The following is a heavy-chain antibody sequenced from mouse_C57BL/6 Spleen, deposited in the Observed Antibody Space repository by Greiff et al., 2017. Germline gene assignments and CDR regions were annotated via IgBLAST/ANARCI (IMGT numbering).Heavy chain of an antibody. J-gene: IGHJ4*01. CDR2: IDPSDSET. Sequence: QVQLQQPGAELVRPGSSVKLSCKASGYTFTSYWMHWVKQRPIQGLEWIGNIDPSDSETHYNQKFKDKATLTVDKSSSTAYMQLSSLTSEDSAVYYCARWGDGYYAMDYWGQGTTVTVSS. CDR3: ARWGDGYYAMDY. V-gene: IGHV1-52*01. CDR1: GYTFTSYW.